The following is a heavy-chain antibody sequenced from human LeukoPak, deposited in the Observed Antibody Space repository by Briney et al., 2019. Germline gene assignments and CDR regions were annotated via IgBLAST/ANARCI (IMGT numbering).Heavy chain of an antibody. Sequence: GGSLRLSCVASGFTFSSYWMHWVRQDPRKGLVWVSRINGDGRNINYADSVRGRFIISRDNAKNTLYLQMNSLRVEDTAVYYCGREWAVDFWGQGTLVTVSS. CDR1: GFTFSSYW. J-gene: IGHJ4*02. V-gene: IGHV3-74*01. CDR2: INGDGRNI. CDR3: GREWAVDF.